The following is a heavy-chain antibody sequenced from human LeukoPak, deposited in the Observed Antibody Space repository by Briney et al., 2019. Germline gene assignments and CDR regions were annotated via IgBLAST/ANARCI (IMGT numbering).Heavy chain of an antibody. CDR2: IIPILGIA. V-gene: IGHV1-69*04. CDR3: ATNARQWELPHDY. CDR1: GGTFGSYA. J-gene: IGHJ4*02. Sequence: SVKVSCKASGGTFGSYAISWVRQAPGQGLEWMGRIIPILGIANYAQKFQGRVTITADKSTSTAYMELSSLRSEDTAVYYCATNARQWELPHDYWGQGTLVTVSS. D-gene: IGHD1-26*01.